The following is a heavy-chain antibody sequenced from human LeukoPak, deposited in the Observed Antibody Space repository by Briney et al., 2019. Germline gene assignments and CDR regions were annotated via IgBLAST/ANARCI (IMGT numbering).Heavy chain of an antibody. CDR3: AASPDYYDSSGYSYYFDY. Sequence: SVKVSCKASGFTFTSSAVQWVRQARGQRLGWIGWIVVGSGDTNYAQKFQERVTITRDMSTSTAYMELSSLRSEDTAVYYCAASPDYYDSSGYSYYFDYWGQGTLVTVSS. J-gene: IGHJ4*02. D-gene: IGHD3-22*01. CDR1: GFTFTSSA. V-gene: IGHV1-58*01. CDR2: IVVGSGDT.